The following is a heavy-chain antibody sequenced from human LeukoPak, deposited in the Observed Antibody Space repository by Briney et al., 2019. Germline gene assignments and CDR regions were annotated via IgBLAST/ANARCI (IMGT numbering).Heavy chain of an antibody. J-gene: IGHJ4*02. CDR3: ARGLYYDSSGYPDY. D-gene: IGHD3-22*01. V-gene: IGHV3-64*01. Sequence: GGSLRLSCAASGFTFSSYAMLWVRQAPGKGLEYVSAISSNGGSTYYANSVKGRFTISRDNSKNTLYLQMGSLRAEDMAVYYCARGLYYDSSGYPDYWGQGTLVTVSS. CDR1: GFTFSSYA. CDR2: ISSNGGST.